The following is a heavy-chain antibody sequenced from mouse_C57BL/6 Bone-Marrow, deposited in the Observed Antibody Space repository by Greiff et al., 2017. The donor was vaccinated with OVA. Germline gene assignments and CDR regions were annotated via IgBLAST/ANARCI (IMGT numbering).Heavy chain of an antibody. CDR3: ARFDGYYGYYAMDY. Sequence: DVQLVESGPGMVKPSQSLSLTCTVTGYSITSGYDWHWIRHFPGNKLEWMGYISYSGSTNYNPSLKSRISITHDTSKNHFFLKLNSVTTEDTATYYCARFDGYYGYYAMDYWGQGTSVTVSS. V-gene: IGHV3-1*01. D-gene: IGHD2-3*01. CDR1: GYSITSGYD. J-gene: IGHJ4*01. CDR2: ISYSGST.